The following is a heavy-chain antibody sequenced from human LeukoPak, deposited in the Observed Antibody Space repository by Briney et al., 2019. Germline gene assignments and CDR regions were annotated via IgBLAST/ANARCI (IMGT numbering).Heavy chain of an antibody. CDR2: IIPILGIA. CDR3: ARDHAGGYDFSNWFDP. CDR1: GATFSSYT. V-gene: IGHV1-69*04. Sequence: SVKVSCKASGATFSSYTISWVRQAPGQGLEWMGRIIPILGIANYAQKFQGRVTITADKSTSTAYMELSSLRSEDTAVYYCARDHAGGYDFSNWFDPWGQGTLVTVSS. D-gene: IGHD3-3*01. J-gene: IGHJ5*02.